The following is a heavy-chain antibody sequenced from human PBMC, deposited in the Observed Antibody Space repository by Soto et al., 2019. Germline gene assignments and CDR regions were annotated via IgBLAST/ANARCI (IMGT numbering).Heavy chain of an antibody. CDR2: IYDSGST. Sequence: SETLSLTCTVSGGSISSGGYYWNWIRQHPGKGLEWIGYIYDSGSTYYNPSLKGRVTISVDTSKDQFSLKLSSVTAADTAVYYCARAQYGSGSYYNAYWGQGTLVTAPQ. CDR1: GGSISSGGYY. V-gene: IGHV4-31*03. CDR3: ARAQYGSGSYYNAY. J-gene: IGHJ4*02. D-gene: IGHD3-10*01.